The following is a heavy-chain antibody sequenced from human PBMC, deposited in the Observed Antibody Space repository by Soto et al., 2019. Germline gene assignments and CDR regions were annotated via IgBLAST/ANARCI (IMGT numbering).Heavy chain of an antibody. V-gene: IGHV4-59*01. Sequence: PSETLSLTCSVSNVSISSSYWNWLRQAPGKGLEWIGFVYYTGTIKYNPSLKSRVTVSVDTSRNESSLRLTSVTTADTAFYFCARDFAGRGPFDPWGPGTLVTVSS. CDR2: VYYTGTI. D-gene: IGHD1-26*01. CDR1: NVSISSSY. CDR3: ARDFAGRGPFDP. J-gene: IGHJ5*01.